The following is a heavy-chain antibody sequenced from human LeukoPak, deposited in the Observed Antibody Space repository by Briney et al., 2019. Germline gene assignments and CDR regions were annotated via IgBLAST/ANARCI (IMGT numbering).Heavy chain of an antibody. CDR3: ARGVGPTRTAMAGGGGY. CDR1: GYTFTGYY. J-gene: IGHJ4*02. CDR2: INPNSGGT. Sequence: GASVKVSCKASGYTFTGYYMHWVRQAPGQGLEWMGRINPNSGGTNYARKFQGRVTMTRDTSISTAYMELSRLRSDDTAVYYCARGVGPTRTAMAGGGGYWGQGTLVTVSS. V-gene: IGHV1-2*06. D-gene: IGHD5-18*01.